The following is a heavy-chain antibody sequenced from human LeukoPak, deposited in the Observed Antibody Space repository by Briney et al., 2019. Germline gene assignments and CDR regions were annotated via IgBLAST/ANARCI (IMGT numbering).Heavy chain of an antibody. CDR3: AREKYYYDRSGYYDY. J-gene: IGHJ4*02. D-gene: IGHD3-22*01. Sequence: GGSLRLSCAASGFTVSSNYMSWVRQAPGKGLEWVSVIYSGGSTYYADSVKGRFTISRDNSKNTLYLQMNSLRAEDTAVYHCAREKYYYDRSGYYDYWGQGTLVTVSS. CDR2: IYSGGST. V-gene: IGHV3-53*01. CDR1: GFTVSSNY.